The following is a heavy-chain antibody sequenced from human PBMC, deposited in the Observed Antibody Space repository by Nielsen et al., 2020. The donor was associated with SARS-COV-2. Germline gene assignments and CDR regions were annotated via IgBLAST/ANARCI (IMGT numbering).Heavy chain of an antibody. CDR3: AKDQFSLNHGAFDI. D-gene: IGHD1-14*01. V-gene: IGHV3-23*01. CDR1: GFTFSSYG. Sequence: LSLTCAASGFTFSSYGMHWVRQAPGKGLEWVSAISGSGGSTYYADSVKGRFTISRDNSKNTLYLQMNSLRAEDTAVYYCAKDQFSLNHGAFDIWGQGTMVTVSS. CDR2: ISGSGGST. J-gene: IGHJ3*02.